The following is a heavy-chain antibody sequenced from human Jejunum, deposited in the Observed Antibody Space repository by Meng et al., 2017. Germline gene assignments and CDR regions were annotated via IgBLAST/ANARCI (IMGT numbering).Heavy chain of an antibody. CDR2: IDHRGSP. Sequence: QLPLQGSGPGRGKPSGTRSLTCTVSGDSITTNTYWSWVRQSPEKGLEWIGQIDHRGSPYYNPSLKSRVTMSVDKSKSQVSLQLTSVTAADTAVYYCAKHGGYYQHYWGQGTLVTVSS. CDR1: GDSITTNTY. V-gene: IGHV4-4*02. D-gene: IGHD3-22*01. CDR3: AKHGGYYQHY. J-gene: IGHJ4*02.